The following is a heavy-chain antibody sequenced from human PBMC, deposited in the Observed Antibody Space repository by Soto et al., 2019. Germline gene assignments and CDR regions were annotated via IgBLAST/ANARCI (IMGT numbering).Heavy chain of an antibody. D-gene: IGHD6-19*01. Sequence: ASVKVSCTASGYTFTGYYMHWVRQAPGQGLEWMGWINPNSGGTNYAQKFQGWVTMTRDTSISTAYMELSRLRSDDTAVYYCARDIPYSSGLSFDYWGQGTLVTVSS. CDR2: INPNSGGT. V-gene: IGHV1-2*04. CDR3: ARDIPYSSGLSFDY. CDR1: GYTFTGYY. J-gene: IGHJ4*02.